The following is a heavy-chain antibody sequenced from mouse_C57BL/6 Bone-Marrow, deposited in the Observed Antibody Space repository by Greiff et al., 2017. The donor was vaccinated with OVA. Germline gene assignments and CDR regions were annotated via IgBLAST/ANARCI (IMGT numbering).Heavy chain of an antibody. D-gene: IGHD2-3*01. CDR1: GFNIKDDY. Sequence: EVQLQQSGAELVRPGASVKLSCTASGFNIKDDYMLWVKQRPEQGLEWIGWIDPENGDTEYASKFQGKATITADTSSNTAYLQLSSLTSEDTAVYYCTFYDGYYFWYFDVWGTGTTVTVSS. CDR2: IDPENGDT. CDR3: TFYDGYYFWYFDV. V-gene: IGHV14-4*01. J-gene: IGHJ1*03.